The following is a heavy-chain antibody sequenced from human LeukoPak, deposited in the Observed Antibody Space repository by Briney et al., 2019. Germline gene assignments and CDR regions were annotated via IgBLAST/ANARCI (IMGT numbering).Heavy chain of an antibody. Sequence: GGSLRLSCAASGFTFSSYVMHWVRQAPGKGLEWVAVIWYDGSNKYYADSVKGRFTISRDNSKNTLYLQMNSLRAEDTAVYYCARGSKHYYGSGSYFSPNWFDPWGQGTLVTVSS. J-gene: IGHJ5*02. V-gene: IGHV3-33*01. D-gene: IGHD3-10*01. CDR3: ARGSKHYYGSGSYFSPNWFDP. CDR1: GFTFSSYV. CDR2: IWYDGSNK.